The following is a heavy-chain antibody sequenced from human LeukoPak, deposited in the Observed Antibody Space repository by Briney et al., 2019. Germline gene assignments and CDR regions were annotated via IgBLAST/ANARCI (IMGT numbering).Heavy chain of an antibody. V-gene: IGHV3-21*01. CDR3: ARDPIYGDYGYFEY. CDR1: GFTFNNYG. J-gene: IGHJ4*02. D-gene: IGHD4/OR15-4a*01. Sequence: PGGSLRLSCEASGFTFNNYGLHWVRQAPGKGLEWVSSISSNSRYIYYADSVKGRFTISRDNAENSLYLQMNSLRAEDTAVYYCARDPIYGDYGYFEYWGQGTLVTVSS. CDR2: ISSNSRYI.